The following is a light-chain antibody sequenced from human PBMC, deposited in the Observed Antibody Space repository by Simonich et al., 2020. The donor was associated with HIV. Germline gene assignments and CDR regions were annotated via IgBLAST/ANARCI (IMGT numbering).Light chain of an antibody. CDR3: SLYTSSSTLV. CDR1: SSDIGDYNF. J-gene: IGLJ3*02. Sequence: QSALTQPASVSGAPGQSITISCPGTSSDIGDYNFVSWYKQHPVKAPKLMIYDFSNPPSGVSNRFAGSKSGNTASLTISGLLAEDEADYYCSLYTSSSTLVFGGGTKLTVL. V-gene: IGLV2-14*03. CDR2: DFS.